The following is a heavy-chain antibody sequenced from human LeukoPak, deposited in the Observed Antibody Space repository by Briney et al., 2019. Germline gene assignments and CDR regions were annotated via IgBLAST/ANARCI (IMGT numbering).Heavy chain of an antibody. J-gene: IGHJ4*02. CDR1: GFTFRSYN. D-gene: IGHD3-22*01. Sequence: GGSLRLSCAASGFTFRSYNMNWVRQAPGKGLEWISGISGGGDTTYYADSVKGRFTISRDNSKNTVYLQMNSLRAEDTAVYYCARDDDDRSGPYHHPFYFDYWGQGTLVTVSS. V-gene: IGHV3-23*01. CDR2: ISGGGDTT. CDR3: ARDDDDRSGPYHHPFYFDY.